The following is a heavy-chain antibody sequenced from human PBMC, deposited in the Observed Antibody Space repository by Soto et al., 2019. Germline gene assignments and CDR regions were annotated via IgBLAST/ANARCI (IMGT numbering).Heavy chain of an antibody. V-gene: IGHV4-30-4*01. CDR2: IHSSGSI. CDR1: GGSISSDDYY. D-gene: IGHD3-22*01. Sequence: SETLSLTCTVSGGSISSDDYYWSWIRQAPGRGLEWIGYIHSSGSIYYNPSLKSRATMSIDTAGNQSSLKVSSGTVADTAVYYCARDLDGLHDDTSGPFPRPGWGQGTLVTVS. J-gene: IGHJ1*01. CDR3: ARDLDGLHDDTSGPFPRPG.